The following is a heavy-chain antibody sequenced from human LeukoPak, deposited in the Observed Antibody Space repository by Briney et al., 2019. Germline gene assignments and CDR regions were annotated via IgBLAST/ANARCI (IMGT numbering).Heavy chain of an antibody. D-gene: IGHD3-3*01. CDR3: ARVHNYDFWSGYLGIDY. CDR2: INHSGST. J-gene: IGHJ4*02. CDR1: GGSFSGYY. Sequence: PSETLSLTCAVYGGSFSGYYWSWIRQPPGKGLEWIGEINHSGSTNYNPSLKSRATISVDTSKNQFSLKLSSVTAADTAVYYCARVHNYDFWSGYLGIDYWGQGTLVTVSS. V-gene: IGHV4-34*01.